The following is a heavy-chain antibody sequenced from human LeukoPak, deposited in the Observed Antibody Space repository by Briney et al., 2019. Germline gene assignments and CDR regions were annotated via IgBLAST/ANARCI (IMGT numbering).Heavy chain of an antibody. CDR1: GFTFSSYV. D-gene: IGHD3-9*01. J-gene: IGHJ4*02. V-gene: IGHV3-30*04. CDR2: ISYDGSNE. CDR3: ARGADSGYSSDN. Sequence: GGSLRLSCAASGFTFSSYVMHWVRQAPGKGLEWVAIISYDGSNEYYADSVKGRFTISRDNSKNTLYLQMNSLRAADTAVYYCARGADSGYSSDNWGQGTLVSVSS.